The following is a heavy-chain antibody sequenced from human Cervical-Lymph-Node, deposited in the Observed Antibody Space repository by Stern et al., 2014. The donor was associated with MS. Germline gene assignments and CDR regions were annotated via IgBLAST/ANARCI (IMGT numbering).Heavy chain of an antibody. V-gene: IGHV1-18*01. CDR1: GYTFTTYA. D-gene: IGHD2-15*01. CDR2: INPYNGHT. Sequence: QVQLVQSGGEVKKPGASVMVSCKASGYTFTTYAISWVRQAHGQGLEWMAWINPYNGHTNYAQKLQGRVTVTTDTSTSTAHMELRSLRSDDTAVYYCARGYCSGGSCSPPFGYWGQGTLVTVSS. J-gene: IGHJ4*02. CDR3: ARGYCSGGSCSPPFGY.